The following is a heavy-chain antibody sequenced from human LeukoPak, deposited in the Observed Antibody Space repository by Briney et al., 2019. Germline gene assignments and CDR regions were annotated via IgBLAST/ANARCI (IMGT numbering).Heavy chain of an antibody. J-gene: IGHJ5*02. Sequence: GGSLRLSCAPSGFTFSDHYMDWVRQAPGKGLEWVSYISSSSSTIYYADSVKGRFTISRDNAKNSLYLQMNSLRAEDTAVYYCARDGYYDSPNWFDPWGQGTLVTVSS. CDR1: GFTFSDHY. V-gene: IGHV3-11*04. CDR2: ISSSSSTI. CDR3: ARDGYYDSPNWFDP. D-gene: IGHD3-22*01.